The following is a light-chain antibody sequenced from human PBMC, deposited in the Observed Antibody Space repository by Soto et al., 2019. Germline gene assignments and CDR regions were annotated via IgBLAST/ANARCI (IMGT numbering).Light chain of an antibody. Sequence: DIQMTQSPSTLSASVGDRVTITCRASQSISSWLAWYQQKPGKAPKLLLYKASSLESGVPSRFSGSGSGTEFTLTISSLQPDDFATYDCQQYNSYSTFGQGTKLEIK. CDR2: KAS. J-gene: IGKJ2*01. CDR3: QQYNSYST. V-gene: IGKV1-5*03. CDR1: QSISSW.